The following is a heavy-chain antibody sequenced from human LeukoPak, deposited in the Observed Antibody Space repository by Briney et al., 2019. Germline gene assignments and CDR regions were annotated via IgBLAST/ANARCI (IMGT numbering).Heavy chain of an antibody. J-gene: IGHJ6*03. Sequence: ASVKVSCKAFGYTFTGYYMHWVRQAPGQGLEWMGWINSNSGGTNYAQKFQGRVTMTRDTSISTAYMELSRLRSDDTAVYYCARDKTQSPLDYYYMDVWGKGTTVTVSS. CDR1: GYTFTGYY. CDR2: INSNSGGT. D-gene: IGHD4-11*01. CDR3: ARDKTQSPLDYYYMDV. V-gene: IGHV1-2*02.